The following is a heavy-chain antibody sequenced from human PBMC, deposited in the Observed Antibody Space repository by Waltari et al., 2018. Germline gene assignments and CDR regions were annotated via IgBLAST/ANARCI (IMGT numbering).Heavy chain of an antibody. J-gene: IGHJ4*02. V-gene: IGHV3-23*01. CDR2: IGRGGET. Sequence: EVQLLESGGGLIQRGGSLRLSCAASGFVFSTNAMSWVRQSPGKGLEWGAGIGRGGETHYTDSVKGRFTISRDNSKSSLYLQMNSLSAEDTAVYYCAKDLYWWTAADYWGQGILVTVSS. CDR3: AKDLYWWTAADY. D-gene: IGHD6-13*01. CDR1: GFVFSTNA.